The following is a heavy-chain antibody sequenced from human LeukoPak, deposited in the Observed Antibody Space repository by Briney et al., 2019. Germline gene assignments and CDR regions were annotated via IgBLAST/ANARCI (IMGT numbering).Heavy chain of an antibody. CDR3: ARDLDRGGWFDP. CDR1: GGSISSYY. Sequence: SETLSLTCTVSGGSISSYYWSWIRQPPGKGLEWIGYIYYSGSTNYNPSLKSRVTISVDTSKNQFSLKLSSVTAADTAVYYCARDLDRGGWFDPWGQGTLVTVSS. CDR2: IYYSGST. V-gene: IGHV4-59*01. D-gene: IGHD3-10*01. J-gene: IGHJ5*02.